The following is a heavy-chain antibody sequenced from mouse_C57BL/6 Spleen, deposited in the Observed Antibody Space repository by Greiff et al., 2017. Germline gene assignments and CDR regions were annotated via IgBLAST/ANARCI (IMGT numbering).Heavy chain of an antibody. Sequence: VKLVESGPGLVQPSHSLSITCTVSGFSLTSYGVHWVRQSPGKGLEWLGVIWSGGSTDYNAAFISRLSISKDNSKSQVFFKMNSLQADDTAIYCCAIYVGYLWFAYWGQGTLVTVSA. CDR1: GFSLTSYG. V-gene: IGHV2-2*01. J-gene: IGHJ3*01. CDR3: AIYVGYLWFAY. CDR2: IWSGGST. D-gene: IGHD2-3*01.